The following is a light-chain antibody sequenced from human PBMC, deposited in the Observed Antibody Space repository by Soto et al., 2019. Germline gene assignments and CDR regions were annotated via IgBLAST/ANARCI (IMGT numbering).Light chain of an antibody. J-gene: IGKJ4*01. CDR3: QKYNSAPPLT. CDR1: QGISNY. V-gene: IGKV1-27*01. Sequence: DIQMTQSPSSLSASVGDRVTITCRASQGISNYLAWYQQKPGQVPKLLIYAASTLQSGVPPRFIGSGSGTDFTLTISSLQPEDVATYYCQKYNSAPPLTFGGGTKVEIK. CDR2: AAS.